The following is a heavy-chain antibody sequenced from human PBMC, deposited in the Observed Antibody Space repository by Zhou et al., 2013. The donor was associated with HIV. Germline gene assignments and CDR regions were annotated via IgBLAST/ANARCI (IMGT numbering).Heavy chain of an antibody. CDR1: GYTFTSYG. J-gene: IGHJ4*02. D-gene: IGHD3-10*01. Sequence: QVQLVQSGAEVKKPGASVKVSCKASGYTFTSYGISWVRQAPGQGLEWMGWISGYNGNTNYAQKFQGRVTMTRDTSISTAYMELSRLRSDDTAVYYCARARYYYGSGSYYPFDYWGQGTLVTVSS. CDR3: ARARYYYGSGSYYPFDY. V-gene: IGHV1-18*01. CDR2: ISGYNGNT.